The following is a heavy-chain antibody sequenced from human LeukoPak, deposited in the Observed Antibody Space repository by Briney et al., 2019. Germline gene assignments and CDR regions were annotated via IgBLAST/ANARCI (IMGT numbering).Heavy chain of an antibody. CDR1: GGSISSSSYY. J-gene: IGHJ4*02. Sequence: SETLSLTCTVSGGSISSSSYYWDWIRQPPVKGLEWIGSIYYSGSTYYNPSLKSRVTISVDTSKNQFSLKLSSVTAADTAVYYCATPGRGFVVDYWGQGTLVTVSS. CDR3: ATPGRGFVVDY. CDR2: IYYSGST. V-gene: IGHV4-39*01. D-gene: IGHD3-10*01.